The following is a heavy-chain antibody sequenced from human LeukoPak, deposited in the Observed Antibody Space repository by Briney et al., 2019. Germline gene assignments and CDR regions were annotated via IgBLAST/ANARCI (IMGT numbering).Heavy chain of an antibody. CDR1: GFTFSNAW. CDR2: IKSKSDGGTT. D-gene: IGHD3-22*01. J-gene: IGHJ4*02. CDR3: TTDLYYYDSSGYYSAPDY. V-gene: IGHV3-15*01. Sequence: GGSLRLSCAASGFTFSNAWMSWVRQAPGKGLEWVGRIKSKSDGGTTDYAAHVKGRFTISRDDSKNTLYLQMNSPKTEDTAVYYCTTDLYYYDSSGYYSAPDYWGQGTLVAVSS.